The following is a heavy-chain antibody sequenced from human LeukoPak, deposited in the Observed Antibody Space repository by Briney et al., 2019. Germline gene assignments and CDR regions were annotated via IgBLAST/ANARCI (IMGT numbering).Heavy chain of an antibody. CDR2: VNPKTGGT. J-gene: IGHJ3*01. CDR3: AREFSSKLEWLAYVTGDDAFDV. V-gene: IGHV1-2*02. Sequence: GASVKVSCKAFGYSFTGYHLHWVRQAPRQGLEWMRWVNPKTGGTNYARKFQGRVTMTRDTSINTVSMELIRLTSDDTAVYYCAREFSSKLEWLAYVTGDDAFDVWGQGTMITVS. D-gene: IGHD3-3*01. CDR1: GYSFTGYH.